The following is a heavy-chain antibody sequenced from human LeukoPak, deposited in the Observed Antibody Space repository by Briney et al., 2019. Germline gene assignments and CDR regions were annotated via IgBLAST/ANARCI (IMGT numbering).Heavy chain of an antibody. CDR1: GYTFTSYG. CDR2: FSAHNGNT. V-gene: IGHV1-18*01. Sequence: ASVKVSCKASGYTFTSYGISWVRQAPGQGLEWMGWFSAHNGNTNYAQNLRGRVTMTTETSTSTAYMELRSLRSDDTAVYYCARSGSSSDSASDYWGQGTLVTVSS. J-gene: IGHJ4*02. D-gene: IGHD6-6*01. CDR3: ARSGSSSDSASDY.